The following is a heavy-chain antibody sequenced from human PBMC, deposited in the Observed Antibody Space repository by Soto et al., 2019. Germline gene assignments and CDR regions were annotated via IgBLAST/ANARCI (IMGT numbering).Heavy chain of an antibody. J-gene: IGHJ6*02. D-gene: IGHD3-3*01. Sequence: ASVKVSCKASGYTFTSYGISWVRQAPGQGLEWMGWISAYNGNTNYAQKLQGRVTMTRDTSMSTAYMELSRLRSDDTAVYYCARSAYYDFTGNNTTSGMDVWGQGTTVTVSS. CDR3: ARSAYYDFTGNNTTSGMDV. CDR2: ISAYNGNT. V-gene: IGHV1-18*01. CDR1: GYTFTSYG.